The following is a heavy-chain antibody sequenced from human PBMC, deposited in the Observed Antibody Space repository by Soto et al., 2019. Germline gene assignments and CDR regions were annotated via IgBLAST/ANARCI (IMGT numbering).Heavy chain of an antibody. CDR2: INHSGST. J-gene: IGHJ4*02. CDR3: ARSRYQLLFSDY. D-gene: IGHD2-2*01. Sequence: QVQLQQWGAGLLKPSETLSLTCAVYGGSFSGYYWSWIRQPPGKGLEWIGEINHSGSTNYNPSLTSRVTISVDTSKNQFSLKLSSVTAADTAVYYCARSRYQLLFSDYWGQGTLVTVSS. V-gene: IGHV4-34*01. CDR1: GGSFSGYY.